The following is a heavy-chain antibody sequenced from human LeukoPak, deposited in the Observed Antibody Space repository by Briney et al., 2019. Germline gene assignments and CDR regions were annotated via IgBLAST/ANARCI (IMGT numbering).Heavy chain of an antibody. V-gene: IGHV3-7*03. CDR1: GFTFSHSW. J-gene: IGHJ4*02. Sequence: GGSLRLSCVASGFTFSHSWMTWVRQAPGKGLEWVGHIKEDGSSQNYADSVKGRFTISSDDAKSSLHLQMNGLRAEDTAMYYCVKDSGWFHFDSWGQGTLVTVSS. CDR2: IKEDGSSQ. D-gene: IGHD6-19*01. CDR3: VKDSGWFHFDS.